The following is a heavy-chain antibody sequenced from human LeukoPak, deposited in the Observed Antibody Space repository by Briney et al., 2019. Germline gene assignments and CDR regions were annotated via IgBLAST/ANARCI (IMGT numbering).Heavy chain of an antibody. J-gene: IGHJ4*02. V-gene: IGHV3-20*04. CDR1: GFTFDDYG. Sequence: GGSLRLSCAASGFTFDDYGMSWVRQAPGKGLEWVSGINWNGGSTGYADSVKGRFTISRANAKNSLYLQMNSLRAEDTALYYCARAFKYSMSGYYFDYWGQGTLVTVSS. CDR2: INWNGGST. D-gene: IGHD2-21*01. CDR3: ARAFKYSMSGYYFDY.